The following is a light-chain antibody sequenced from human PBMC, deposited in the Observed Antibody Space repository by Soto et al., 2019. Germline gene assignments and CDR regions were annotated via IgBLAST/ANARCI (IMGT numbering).Light chain of an antibody. Sequence: EIVLTTSPATLSLSPGARATLSCGASQSVSSSYLAWYQQKPGLAPRLLIYDASSRATGIPDRLSGSGSGTDFTLTISRLEPEEFAVYYCQQYGSSPPITFGQGTRLEIK. CDR2: DAS. J-gene: IGKJ5*01. V-gene: IGKV3D-20*01. CDR1: QSVSSSY. CDR3: QQYGSSPPIT.